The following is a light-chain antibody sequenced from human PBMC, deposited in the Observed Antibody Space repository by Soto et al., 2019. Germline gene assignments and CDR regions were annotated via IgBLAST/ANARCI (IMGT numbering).Light chain of an antibody. CDR3: QQYNTYST. CDR2: DAS. J-gene: IGKJ5*01. CDR1: QNIRNW. V-gene: IGKV1-5*01. Sequence: DIQMTQSPSTLSASVGDSVTITCRASQNIRNWLAWYQQKPGKXPXXLIYDASSLKSGVPARFSVSGSGTEFTLTLSSMQPDDFATDDCQQYNTYSTFGQGTRLEI.